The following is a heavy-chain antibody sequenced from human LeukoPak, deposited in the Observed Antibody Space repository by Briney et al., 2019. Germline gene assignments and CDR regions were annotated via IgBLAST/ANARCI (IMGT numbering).Heavy chain of an antibody. V-gene: IGHV4-4*02. CDR2: IHDSGST. CDR3: ATRATDGPL. D-gene: IGHD5-24*01. CDR1: GASISSTYW. J-gene: IGHJ4*02. Sequence: SSETLSLTCAVSGASISSTYWSTWVRQPPRKGLEGIVEIHDSGSTNYNPSLKSRVTISVDKSKKQFSLNLTSVTAADTAVYYCATRATDGPLWGQGTLVTVSS.